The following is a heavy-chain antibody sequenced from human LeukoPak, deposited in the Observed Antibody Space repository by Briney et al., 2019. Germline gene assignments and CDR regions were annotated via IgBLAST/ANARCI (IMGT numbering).Heavy chain of an antibody. CDR3: ARDVLVVVITTVDY. D-gene: IGHD3-22*01. Sequence: GRSLRLSCAASGFTFSSYAMHWVRQAPGKGLEWVAVISYDGSNKYYADSVKGRFTISGDNSKNTLYLQMNSLRAEDTAVYYCARDVLVVVITTVDYWGQGTLVTVSS. CDR1: GFTFSSYA. CDR2: ISYDGSNK. J-gene: IGHJ4*02. V-gene: IGHV3-30-3*01.